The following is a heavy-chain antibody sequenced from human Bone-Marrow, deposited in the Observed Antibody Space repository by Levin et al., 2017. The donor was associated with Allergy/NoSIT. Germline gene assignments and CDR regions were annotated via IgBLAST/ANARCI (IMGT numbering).Heavy chain of an antibody. D-gene: IGHD3-3*01. CDR3: ARYVDFWSTLYPRSADV. CDR2: IHWDGDR. CDR1: GFSLSRTGVG. V-gene: IGHV2-5*02. Sequence: SGPTLVKPTQTLTLTCTLSGFSLSRTGVGVGWIRQPPGQALEWLAIIHWDGDRRYSPALKSRLTITKDTSTNQLVLTMTNMDPVDTATYFCARYVDFWSTLYPRSADVWGQGTTVTVSS. J-gene: IGHJ6*02.